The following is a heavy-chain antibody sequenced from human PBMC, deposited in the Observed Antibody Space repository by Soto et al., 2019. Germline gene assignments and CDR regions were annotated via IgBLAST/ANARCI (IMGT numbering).Heavy chain of an antibody. D-gene: IGHD2-21*02. Sequence: PGGSLRLSCAASGFTFSSYGMHWVRQAPGKGLEWVAVISYDGSNKYYADSVKGRFTISRDNSKNTLYLQMNSLRAEDTAVYYCAKEFGDTASDIWGQGTMVTLSS. J-gene: IGHJ3*02. CDR3: AKEFGDTASDI. CDR2: ISYDGSNK. CDR1: GFTFSSYG. V-gene: IGHV3-30*18.